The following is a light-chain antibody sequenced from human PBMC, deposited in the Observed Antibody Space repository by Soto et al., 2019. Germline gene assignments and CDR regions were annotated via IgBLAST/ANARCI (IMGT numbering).Light chain of an antibody. Sequence: EIVMTQSPATLSVSPGERATLSCRASQSVSSNLAWYQQKPGQAPRLLIYGASTRATGIPDRFSGSGSGTEFTLTISSLQSEDFAVYYCQQYNSWPLTFGAGTEVEIK. CDR3: QQYNSWPLT. V-gene: IGKV3-15*01. CDR1: QSVSSN. J-gene: IGKJ4*01. CDR2: GAS.